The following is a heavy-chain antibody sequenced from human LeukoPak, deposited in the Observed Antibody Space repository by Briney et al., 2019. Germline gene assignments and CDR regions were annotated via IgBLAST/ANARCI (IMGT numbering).Heavy chain of an antibody. CDR2: TSFDENNK. Sequence: PGGSLRLSCAASGFTFSSYSMHWVRQAPGKGLEWVAVTSFDENNKYYADSVKGRFTISRDNSKNTLYLQMNSLSTEGTAVYYCARAPTVLVGYCSSSSCQADYWGQGTLVTVSS. CDR3: ARAPTVLVGYCSSSSCQADY. CDR1: GFTFSSYS. J-gene: IGHJ4*02. D-gene: IGHD2-2*01. V-gene: IGHV3-30*05.